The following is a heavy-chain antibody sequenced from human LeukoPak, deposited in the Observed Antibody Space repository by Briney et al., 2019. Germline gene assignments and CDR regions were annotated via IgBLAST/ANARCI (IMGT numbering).Heavy chain of an antibody. J-gene: IGHJ6*02. V-gene: IGHV3-74*01. D-gene: IGHD3-22*01. CDR2: INSDGSST. CDR3: ARVGGHDDYYYDSSGYYPAYYYYGVDV. CDR1: GFTFSSYW. Sequence: PGGSLRLSCAASGFTFSSYWMHWVRQAPGKGLVWVSRINSDGSSTSYADSVKGRFTISRDNAKNTLYLQMNSLRAEDTAVYYCARVGGHDDYYYDSSGYYPAYYYYGVDVWGQGTTVTVSS.